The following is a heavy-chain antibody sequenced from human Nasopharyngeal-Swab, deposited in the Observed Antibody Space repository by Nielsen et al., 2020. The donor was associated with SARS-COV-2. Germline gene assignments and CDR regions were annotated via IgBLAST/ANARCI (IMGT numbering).Heavy chain of an antibody. V-gene: IGHV3-30*18. D-gene: IGHD6-19*01. J-gene: IGHJ4*02. Sequence: VRQAPGKGLEWVAVISYDGGNKYYADSVKGRFTISRGNSKNTLYLQMNSLRAEDTAVYYCAKAFAPTAVAGTATLGYWGQGTLVTVSS. CDR2: ISYDGGNK. CDR3: AKAFAPTAVAGTATLGY.